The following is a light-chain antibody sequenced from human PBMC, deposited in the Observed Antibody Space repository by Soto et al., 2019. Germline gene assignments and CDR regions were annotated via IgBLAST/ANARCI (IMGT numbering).Light chain of an antibody. J-gene: IGKJ2*01. Sequence: IQVTQSPSFLSAAVGDRVTITCRARQGIATALAWYQQKPGKAPPFLIFDASILGPGVPSRFSGSGSETDFALTISSLEHEHVATYSCQQFHHSPYIFGQGPKVEI. CDR1: QGIATA. CDR3: QQFHHSPYI. V-gene: IGKV1D-13*01. CDR2: DAS.